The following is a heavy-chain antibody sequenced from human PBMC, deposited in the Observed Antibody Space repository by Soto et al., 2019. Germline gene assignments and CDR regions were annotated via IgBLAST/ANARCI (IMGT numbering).Heavy chain of an antibody. CDR1: GGTFSSYA. CDR2: IIPIFGTA. CDR3: ARGELLLRRYYYGMDV. V-gene: IGHV1-69*13. D-gene: IGHD3-22*01. J-gene: IGHJ6*02. Sequence: SVKVSCKXSGGTFSSYAISWVRQAPGQGLEWMGGIIPIFGTANYAQKFQGRVTITADESTSTAYMELSSLRSEDTAVYYCARGELLLRRYYYGMDVWGQGTTVTVSS.